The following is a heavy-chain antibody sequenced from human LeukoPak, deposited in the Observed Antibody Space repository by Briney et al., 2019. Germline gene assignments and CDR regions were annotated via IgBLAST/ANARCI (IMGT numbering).Heavy chain of an antibody. Sequence: GGSLRLSCAASGFTFSSYWMSWVRQAPGKGLEWVANIKQDGSEKYYVDSVKGRFTISRDDAKNSLYLQMNSLRAEDTAVYYCASFVITFGGVIGHFDYWGQGTLVTVSS. CDR2: IKQDGSEK. D-gene: IGHD3-16*02. V-gene: IGHV3-7*01. CDR1: GFTFSSYW. CDR3: ASFVITFGGVIGHFDY. J-gene: IGHJ4*02.